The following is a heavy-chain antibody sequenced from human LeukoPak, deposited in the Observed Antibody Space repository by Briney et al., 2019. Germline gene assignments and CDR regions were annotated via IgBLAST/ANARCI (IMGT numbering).Heavy chain of an antibody. V-gene: IGHV3-23*01. CDR3: TADIKGSY. Sequence: GGSLRLSCAASEFTFSSYAMNWVRQAPGKGLEWVSGISGSGGSTYYADSVKGRFTISRDNSKNTLYLQMNSLRAEDTAVYYCTADIKGSYWGQGTLVTVSS. CDR2: ISGSGGST. J-gene: IGHJ4*02. CDR1: EFTFSSYA.